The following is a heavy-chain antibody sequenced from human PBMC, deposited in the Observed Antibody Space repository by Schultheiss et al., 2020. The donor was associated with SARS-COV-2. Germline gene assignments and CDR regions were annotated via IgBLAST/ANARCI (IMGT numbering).Heavy chain of an antibody. CDR2: IWPGDSDT. CDR1: GYSFTSYW. J-gene: IGHJ4*02. V-gene: IGHV5-51*01. D-gene: IGHD3-3*01. CDR3: ARATWEWLSPLHFDR. Sequence: GESLKISCKGSGYSFTSYWIGWVRQMPGKGLEWMGIIWPGDSDTRYSPSFQGQVTISADKSISTAYLRWSSLKASDTAMYYCARATWEWLSPLHFDRWGQGTLVTVSS.